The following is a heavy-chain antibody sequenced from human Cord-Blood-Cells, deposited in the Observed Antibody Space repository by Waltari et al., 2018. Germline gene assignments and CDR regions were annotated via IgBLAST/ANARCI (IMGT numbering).Heavy chain of an antibody. J-gene: IGHJ5*02. Sequence: QVQLVPSGAEVKKPGSSVKDPCKASGGTFSSYTISWVRQAPGQGLEWMGRIIPILGIANYAQKFQGRVTITADKSTSTAYMELSSLRSEDTAVYYCARVYCSSTSCYGSWFDPWGQGTLVTVSS. CDR1: GGTFSSYT. D-gene: IGHD2-2*01. V-gene: IGHV1-69*02. CDR3: ARVYCSSTSCYGSWFDP. CDR2: IIPILGIA.